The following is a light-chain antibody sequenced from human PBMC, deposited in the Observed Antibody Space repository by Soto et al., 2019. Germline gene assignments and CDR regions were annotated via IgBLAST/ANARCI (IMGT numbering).Light chain of an antibody. J-gene: IGKJ5*01. CDR2: ATS. Sequence: EIVLTQSPGTLSLSPGETATLSCRASQTVNSDYLAWFQQRPGQAPRLLIFATSRRATDIPDRFSGSGSGTDFTLAIRRLEPEDFALYYCQQYGGSPITFGQGTRLEIK. CDR3: QQYGGSPIT. V-gene: IGKV3-20*01. CDR1: QTVNSDY.